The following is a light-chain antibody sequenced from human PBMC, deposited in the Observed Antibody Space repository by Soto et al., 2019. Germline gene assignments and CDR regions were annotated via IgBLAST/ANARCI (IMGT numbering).Light chain of an antibody. CDR3: QQYGSSGT. Sequence: EIVMTDSPATLSVSLWERATLSCRASQSVSSNLAWYQQKPGQAPRLLIYGASTRATGIPARFSGSGSGTDFTLTISSLEPEDFALYYCQQYGSSGTFGQATKVDIK. CDR2: GAS. V-gene: IGKV3-15*01. CDR1: QSVSSN. J-gene: IGKJ1*01.